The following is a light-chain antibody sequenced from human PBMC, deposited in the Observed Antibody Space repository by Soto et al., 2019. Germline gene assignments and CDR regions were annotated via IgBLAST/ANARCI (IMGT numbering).Light chain of an antibody. CDR2: GAS. J-gene: IGKJ5*01. V-gene: IGKV3-15*01. CDR3: QQYNKWPPIT. Sequence: EIVMTQSPATLSVSPGEGASLSCSASQSVRSNLAWYQQKPGQAPRLLIFGASTRATGIPARFSGSGSGTEFTLTISSLQSEDFAVYYCQQYNKWPPITFGQGTRLEIK. CDR1: QSVRSN.